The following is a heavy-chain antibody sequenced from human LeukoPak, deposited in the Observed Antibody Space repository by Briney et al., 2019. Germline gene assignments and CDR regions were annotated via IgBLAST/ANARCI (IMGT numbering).Heavy chain of an antibody. CDR3: AKGPHYYGSGSHXXXDY. D-gene: IGHD3-10*01. CDR2: ISWNSGSI. CDR1: GFTFDDYA. V-gene: IGHV3-9*01. Sequence: GRSLRLSCAASGFTFDDYAMHWVRQAPGKGLEWVSGISWNSGSIGYADSVKGRFTISRDNAKNSLYLQMNSLRAEDTALYYCAKGPHYYGSGSHXXXDYWGQGTLVTVSS. J-gene: IGHJ4*02.